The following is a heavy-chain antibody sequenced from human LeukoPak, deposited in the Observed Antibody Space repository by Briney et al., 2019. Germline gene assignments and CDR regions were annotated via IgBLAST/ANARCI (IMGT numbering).Heavy chain of an antibody. Sequence: PGWGLRLSCAASGFTFSSYAMSWVRQAPGKGREWVSAISGSGGSTYYADSVKGRFTISRDNSKNTLYLQMNSLRAEDTAVYYCAKVGGSGSYYQMGYWGQGTLVTVSS. V-gene: IGHV3-23*01. CDR2: ISGSGGST. J-gene: IGHJ4*02. D-gene: IGHD3-10*01. CDR1: GFTFSSYA. CDR3: AKVGGSGSYYQMGY.